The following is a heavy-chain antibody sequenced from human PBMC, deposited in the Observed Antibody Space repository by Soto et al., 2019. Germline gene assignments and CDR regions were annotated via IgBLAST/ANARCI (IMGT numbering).Heavy chain of an antibody. V-gene: IGHV3-49*03. CDR3: ARDGDRPYYCYYGMDV. J-gene: IGHJ6*02. D-gene: IGHD7-27*01. CDR2: IRSKAYGGTT. Sequence: GGSLRLSCTASGFTFGDYAMSWFRQAPGKGLEWVGFIRSKAYGGTTEYAASVKGRFTISRDDSKSIAYLQMNSLKTEDTAVYYCARDGDRPYYCYYGMDVWGQGTTVTVSS. CDR1: GFTFGDYA.